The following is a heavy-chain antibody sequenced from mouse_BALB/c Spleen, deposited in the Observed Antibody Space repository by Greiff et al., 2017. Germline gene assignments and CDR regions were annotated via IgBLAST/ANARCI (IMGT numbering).Heavy chain of an antibody. V-gene: IGHV1-69*02. D-gene: IGHD2-4*01. CDR3: TSTMITRGFAY. Sequence: QVQLQQPGAELVRPGASVKLSCKASGYTFTSYWINWVKQRPGQGLEWIGNIYPSDSYTNYNQKFKDKATLTVDKSSSTAYMQLSSPTSEDSAVYYCTSTMITRGFAYWGQGTLVTVSA. J-gene: IGHJ3*01. CDR1: GYTFTSYW. CDR2: IYPSDSYT.